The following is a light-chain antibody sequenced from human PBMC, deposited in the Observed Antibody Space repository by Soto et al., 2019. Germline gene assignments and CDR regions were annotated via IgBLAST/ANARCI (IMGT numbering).Light chain of an antibody. CDR1: QSIGSW. J-gene: IGKJ1*01. Sequence: DIQMTQSPSTLSASVGDRVTITCRASQSIGSWLAWYQQKPGKAPNLLIYKASSLESGVPSRFSGSGSGTEFTVTISSLQPEDFATYYCQQFSSYPWTFGQGTKVEIK. V-gene: IGKV1-5*03. CDR2: KAS. CDR3: QQFSSYPWT.